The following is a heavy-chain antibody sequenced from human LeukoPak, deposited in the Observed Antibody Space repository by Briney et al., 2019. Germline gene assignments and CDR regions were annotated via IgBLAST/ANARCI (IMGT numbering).Heavy chain of an antibody. V-gene: IGHV3-23*01. CDR1: GFTFSTYV. D-gene: IGHD5-12*01. J-gene: IGHJ4*02. CDR3: AKAPPGYSSYALPAN. Sequence: GGSLRLSCAASGFTFSTYVMNWVRQAPGKGLEWVSAISDPGGGTYYADSVKGRFTISRDNSKNTLYLQMNSLRVEDTAIYYCAKAPPGYSSYALPANWGQGTLVTVSS. CDR2: ISDPGGGT.